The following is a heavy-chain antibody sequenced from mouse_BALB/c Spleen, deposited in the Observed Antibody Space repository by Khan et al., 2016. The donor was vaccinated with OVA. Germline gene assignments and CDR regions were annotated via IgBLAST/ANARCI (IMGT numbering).Heavy chain of an antibody. CDR1: GFTFSSYV. J-gene: IGHJ4*01. D-gene: IGHD2-14*01. CDR2: ISSGGSYA. CDR3: ARPEVRRDYAMDY. Sequence: EVELVESGGGLVKPGGSLKLSCAASGFTFSSYVMSWVRQTPEKRLEWVATISSGGSYAYYPDSVKGRFTISRDNAKNTLYLQMSSLRSEDTAMYYCARPEVRRDYAMDYWGQGTSGTVSS. V-gene: IGHV5-9-3*01.